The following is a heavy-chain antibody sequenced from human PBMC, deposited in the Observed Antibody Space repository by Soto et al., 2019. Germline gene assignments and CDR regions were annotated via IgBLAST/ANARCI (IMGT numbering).Heavy chain of an antibody. J-gene: IGHJ6*02. V-gene: IGHV3-30*18. CDR2: ISYDGSNK. D-gene: IGHD6-25*01. CDR1: GFTFSSYG. CDR3: AKDLLRPGRAYGMDV. Sequence: QVQLVESGGGVVQPGRSLRLSCAASGFTFSSYGMHWVRQAPGKGLERVAVISYDGSNKYYADSVKGLFTISRDNSHHTLFLQMNSPRAEGTAVDYCAKDLLRPGRAYGMDVWGQGTTVTVSS.